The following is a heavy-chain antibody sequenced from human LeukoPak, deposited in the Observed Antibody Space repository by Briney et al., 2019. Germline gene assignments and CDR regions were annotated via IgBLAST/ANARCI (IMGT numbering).Heavy chain of an antibody. Sequence: GGSLRLSCAASGFTFNIYAMSWVRQAPGKGLEWVSGFSSRDDSTYYADSVKGRFTISRDNSKNTLYLQMNSLRAEDTAVYYCAKVAVTTGDDYWGQGTLVTVSS. V-gene: IGHV3-23*01. CDR2: FSSRDDST. CDR3: AKVAVTTGDDY. CDR1: GFTFNIYA. D-gene: IGHD4-17*01. J-gene: IGHJ4*02.